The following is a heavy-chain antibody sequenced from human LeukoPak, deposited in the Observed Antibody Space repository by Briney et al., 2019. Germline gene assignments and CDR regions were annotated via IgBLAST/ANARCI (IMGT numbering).Heavy chain of an antibody. J-gene: IGHJ3*02. CDR2: IYTSGST. CDR3: ARDPIYSSDAFDI. Sequence: KPSETLSLTCTVSGGSISSGSYYWSWIRQPAGKGLEWIGRIYTSGSTNYNPSLKSRVTISVDTSKNQFSLKLGSVTAADTAVYYCARDPIYSSDAFDIWGQGTMVTVSS. V-gene: IGHV4-61*02. CDR1: GGSISSGSYY. D-gene: IGHD5-18*01.